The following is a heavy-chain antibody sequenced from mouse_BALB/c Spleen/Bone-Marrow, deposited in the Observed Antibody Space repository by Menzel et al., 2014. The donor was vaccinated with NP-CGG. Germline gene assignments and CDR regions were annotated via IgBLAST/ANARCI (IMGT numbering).Heavy chain of an antibody. Sequence: DLVKPGASVKLSCKASGYTFXSYCINWIKQRPGQGLERIGRIAPGSGDTYYNEIFKGKATLTVDTSSSTTYTQLSSLSSEDSAVYFCARREVRQAGYCFDYWGQGTTLTVSS. CDR2: IAPGSGDT. CDR1: GYTFXSYC. D-gene: IGHD2-14*01. J-gene: IGHJ2*01. V-gene: IGHV1S41*01. CDR3: ARREVRQAGYCFDY.